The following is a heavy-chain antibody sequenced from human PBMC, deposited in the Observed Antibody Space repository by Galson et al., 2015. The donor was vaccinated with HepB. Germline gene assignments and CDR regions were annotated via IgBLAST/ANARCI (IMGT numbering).Heavy chain of an antibody. D-gene: IGHD3-22*01. CDR1: GFTFSSYA. V-gene: IGHV3-23*01. J-gene: IGHJ4*02. Sequence: SLRLSCAASGFTFSSYAMSWVRQAPGKGLEWVSAISGSGCSKYYADSVKGRFTISRDNSKNTLYLQMNSLRAEDTAVDYCAKLSSGYYPFDYWGQGTLVTVSS. CDR3: AKLSSGYYPFDY. CDR2: ISGSGCSK.